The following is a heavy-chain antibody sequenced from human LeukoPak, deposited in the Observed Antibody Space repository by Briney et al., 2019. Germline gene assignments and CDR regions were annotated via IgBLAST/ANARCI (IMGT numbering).Heavy chain of an antibody. J-gene: IGHJ4*02. CDR2: ISGSGGST. V-gene: IGHV3-23*01. CDR1: GFTFSSYA. Sequence: PGGSLRLSCAASGFTFSSYAMSWVRQAPGKGLEWVSAISGSGGSTYYADSVKGRFTISRDNSKNTLYLQMNSLRAEDTAVYNCAKDHPKNSGSYYFDYWGQGTLVTVSS. D-gene: IGHD1-26*01. CDR3: AKDHPKNSGSYYFDY.